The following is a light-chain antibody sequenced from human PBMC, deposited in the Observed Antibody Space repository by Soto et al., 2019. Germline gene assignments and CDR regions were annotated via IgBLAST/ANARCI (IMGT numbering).Light chain of an antibody. CDR2: GAS. Sequence: IVFTQSPCTLSLSPGERATLSCRASQSVSATHLAWYQQKPGQAPRLLLYGASTRATGIPDRFSGSGSGTDFTLTISRVEPEDFAVFYCQHYGSSPLTFGGGTKVDIK. J-gene: IGKJ4*01. V-gene: IGKV3-20*01. CDR3: QHYGSSPLT. CDR1: QSVSATH.